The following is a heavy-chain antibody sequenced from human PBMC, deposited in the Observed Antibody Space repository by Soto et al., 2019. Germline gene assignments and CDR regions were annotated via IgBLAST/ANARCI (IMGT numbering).Heavy chain of an antibody. Sequence: GGSLRLSCAASGFPFSQYALNWVRQAPGKGLEWVAVILYDGTIEHYADSVKGRFTVSRDNSKNTVYLQMDSLTPEDTGVYYCAREASVAALNWFDPWGQGTLVTVSS. CDR1: GFPFSQYA. D-gene: IGHD6-6*01. V-gene: IGHV3-30-3*01. CDR2: ILYDGTIE. J-gene: IGHJ5*02. CDR3: AREASVAALNWFDP.